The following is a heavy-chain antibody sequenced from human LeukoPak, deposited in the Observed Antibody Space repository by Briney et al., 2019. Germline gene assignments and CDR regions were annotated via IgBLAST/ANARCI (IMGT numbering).Heavy chain of an antibody. D-gene: IGHD3-10*01. CDR3: AKDRGYYYGSGSYYNVRVSYYFDY. CDR2: ISGSGGST. V-gene: IGHV3-23*01. CDR1: GFTFSSYA. Sequence: GGSLRLSCAASGFTFSSYAMSWVRQAPGKGLEWVSAISGSGGSTYYADSVKGRFTISRDNSKNTPYLQMNSLRAEDTAVYYCAKDRGYYYGSGSYYNVRVSYYFDYWGQGTLVTVSS. J-gene: IGHJ4*02.